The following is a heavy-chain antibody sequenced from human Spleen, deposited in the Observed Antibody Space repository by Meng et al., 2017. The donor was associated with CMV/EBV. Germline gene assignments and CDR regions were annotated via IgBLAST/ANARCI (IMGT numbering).Heavy chain of an antibody. J-gene: IGHJ4*01. CDR3: ARHWARYYFDY. Sequence: VSGGSSSSGTYWWGWIRQPPGKGLEWIASMYYTAGSYYSPSLKGRATISVDTSKNQLSLKVNSVTAADTAVYYCARHWARYYFDYWGHGTLVTVSS. V-gene: IGHV4-39*01. CDR2: MYYTAGS. CDR1: GGSSSSGTYW. D-gene: IGHD3/OR15-3a*01.